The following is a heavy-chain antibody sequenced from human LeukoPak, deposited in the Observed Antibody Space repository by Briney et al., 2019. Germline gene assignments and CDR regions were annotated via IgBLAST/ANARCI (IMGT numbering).Heavy chain of an antibody. CDR1: GFTFSSYW. CDR3: ARAVAVAGTDY. V-gene: IGHV3-74*01. CDR2: INSDGYSI. J-gene: IGHJ4*02. Sequence: GSLRLSCAASGFTFSSYWMHWVRQAPGKGLVWIARINSDGYSISYADSVKGRFTISRDNTKSTLYLQMNSLRAEDTAVYYCARAVAVAGTDYWGQGILVTVSS. D-gene: IGHD6-19*01.